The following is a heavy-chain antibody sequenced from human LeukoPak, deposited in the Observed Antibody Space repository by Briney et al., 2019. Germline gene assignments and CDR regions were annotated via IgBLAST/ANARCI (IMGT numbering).Heavy chain of an antibody. V-gene: IGHV3-21*01. J-gene: IGHJ4*02. D-gene: IGHD6-19*01. CDR2: ISSSSSYI. CDR1: GFTFSSYS. Sequence: GGSLRLSCVVSGFTFSSYSMNWVRQAPGKGLEWVSSISSSSSYIYYADSVKGRFTISRDNAKNSLYLQMNSLRAEDTAVYYCARGAAVAGTPIDYWGQGTLVTVSS. CDR3: ARGAAVAGTPIDY.